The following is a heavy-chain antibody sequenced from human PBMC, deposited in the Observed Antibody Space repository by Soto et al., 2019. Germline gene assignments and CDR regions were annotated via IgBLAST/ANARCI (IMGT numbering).Heavy chain of an antibody. CDR2: IWYAGSNK. CDR3: AREPSIMVYDTPYYYYYGMDV. V-gene: IGHV3-33*01. J-gene: IGHJ6*02. CDR1: GFTFSSYG. Sequence: QVQLVESGGGVVQPGRSLRLSCAASGFTFSSYGMHWVRQAPGKGLEWVAVIWYAGSNKYYADSVKRRFTISRDNYKNTLYLQINSLRAEDTAVYYCAREPSIMVYDTPYYYYYGMDVCGQGTTVTVSS. D-gene: IGHD2-8*01.